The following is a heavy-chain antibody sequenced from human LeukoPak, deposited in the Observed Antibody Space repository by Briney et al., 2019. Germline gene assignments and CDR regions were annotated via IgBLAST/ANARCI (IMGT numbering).Heavy chain of an antibody. Sequence: ASETLSLTCAVYGGSFSGYYWSWIRQPPGKGLEWIGGINHSGSTNYDPSLKSRVTISVDTSKNQFSLKLSSVTAADTAVYYCARVHYYDSSGYADYWGQGTLVTVSS. CDR1: GGSFSGYY. CDR3: ARVHYYDSSGYADY. J-gene: IGHJ4*02. D-gene: IGHD3-22*01. V-gene: IGHV4-34*01. CDR2: INHSGST.